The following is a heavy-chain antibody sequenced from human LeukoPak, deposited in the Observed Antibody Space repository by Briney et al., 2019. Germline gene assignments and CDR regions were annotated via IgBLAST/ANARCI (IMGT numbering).Heavy chain of an antibody. Sequence: PGRSLRLSCVASGFSFSKYGMHWVRQAPGKGLEWVAVMSYDGSHKYYADSVKGRFTISRDNSKNTLYLQMNSLRAEDTAVYYCARDARERYSSSSRGAFDIWGQGTMVTVSS. V-gene: IGHV3-30*03. CDR1: GFSFSKYG. CDR2: MSYDGSHK. CDR3: ARDARERYSSSSRGAFDI. D-gene: IGHD6-6*01. J-gene: IGHJ3*02.